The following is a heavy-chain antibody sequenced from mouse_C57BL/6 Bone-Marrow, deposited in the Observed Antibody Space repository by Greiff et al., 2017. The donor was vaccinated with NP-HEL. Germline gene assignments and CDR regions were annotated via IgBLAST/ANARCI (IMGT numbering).Heavy chain of an antibody. CDR1: GYSFTGYY. CDR3: ARWRDGYYCFDY. CDR2: INPSTGGT. J-gene: IGHJ2*01. Sequence: EVQLQESGPELVKPGASVKISCKASGYSFTGYYMNWVKQSPEKSLEWIGEINPSTGGTTYNQKFKAKATLTVDKSSSTAYMQLKSLTSEDSAVDYCARWRDGYYCFDYWGQGTTLTVSS. D-gene: IGHD2-3*01. V-gene: IGHV1-42*01.